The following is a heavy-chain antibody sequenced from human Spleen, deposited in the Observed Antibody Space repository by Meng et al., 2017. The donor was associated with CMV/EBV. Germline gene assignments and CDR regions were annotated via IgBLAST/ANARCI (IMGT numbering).Heavy chain of an antibody. CDR2: ISGSGVST. CDR3: AKVANYFDSSGDDAFDL. Sequence: FTFSNNAISWVRQAPGKGLDWVSTISGSGVSTYYADSVKGRFTIARDNSKNTLYLQMNSLRADDTAVYYCAKVANYFDSSGDDAFDLWGQGTMVTVSS. D-gene: IGHD3-22*01. J-gene: IGHJ3*01. CDR1: FTFSNNA. V-gene: IGHV3-23*01.